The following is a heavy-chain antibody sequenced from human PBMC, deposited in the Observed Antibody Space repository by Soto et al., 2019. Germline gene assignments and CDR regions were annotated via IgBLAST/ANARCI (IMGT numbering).Heavy chain of an antibody. CDR3: AKDPTIVVVPQGLDY. CDR1: GFTFSSYG. Sequence: QVQLLESGGGVVQPGRSLRLSCAASGFTFSSYGMHWVRQAPGQGLEWVAVISYDGSNKYYADSVKGRFTISRDNSKNTMYLQMYSLRAEDTAVYYCAKDPTIVVVPQGLDYWGQGTLVTVSS. CDR2: ISYDGSNK. J-gene: IGHJ4*02. D-gene: IGHD2-21*01. V-gene: IGHV3-30*18.